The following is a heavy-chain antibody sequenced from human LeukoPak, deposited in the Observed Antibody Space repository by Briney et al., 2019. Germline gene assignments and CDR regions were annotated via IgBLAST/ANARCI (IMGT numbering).Heavy chain of an antibody. CDR3: ARGVNYYGSGSYYNPDAFDI. CDR2: ISAYNGST. CDR1: GYTFTSYG. Sequence: VASVKVSCKASGYTFTSYGISGVRQAPGQGLEWMGWISAYNGSTNYAQKLQGRVTMTADTSTSTAYMELRSLRSDDTAVYYCARGVNYYGSGSYYNPDAFDIWGQGTMVTVSS. D-gene: IGHD3-10*01. V-gene: IGHV1-18*01. J-gene: IGHJ3*02.